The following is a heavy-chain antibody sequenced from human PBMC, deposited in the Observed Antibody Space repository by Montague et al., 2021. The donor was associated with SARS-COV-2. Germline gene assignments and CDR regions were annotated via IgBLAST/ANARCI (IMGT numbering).Heavy chain of an antibody. V-gene: IGHV4-39*01. D-gene: IGHD3-10*01. Sequence: SETLSLTCTVSGTSISSSSYYWSCIRHPPGQEREWVGNNYYSGSTNYNDNLKSRVTISIDKTKYQFYLKLSSVTAADAAVYYCARLCNYYGSERYYPHNYHSYAMDAWGEGTTVTVSS. CDR2: NYYSGST. CDR3: ARLCNYYGSERYYPHNYHSYAMDA. J-gene: IGHJ6*04. CDR1: GTSISSSSYY.